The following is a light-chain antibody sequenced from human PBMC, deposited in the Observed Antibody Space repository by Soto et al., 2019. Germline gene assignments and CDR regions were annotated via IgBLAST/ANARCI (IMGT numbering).Light chain of an antibody. V-gene: IGKV1-9*01. CDR3: QQRNSYPRT. Sequence: DIQLTQNPSFLSASVGDRVTITCRASQGINIFLAWFQQKPGKAPNLLISAASTLQSGVPSRFSGSGSETEFTLTITSLQPEDSATYYCQQRNSYPRTFGQGTKVDIK. CDR1: QGINIF. J-gene: IGKJ2*01. CDR2: AAS.